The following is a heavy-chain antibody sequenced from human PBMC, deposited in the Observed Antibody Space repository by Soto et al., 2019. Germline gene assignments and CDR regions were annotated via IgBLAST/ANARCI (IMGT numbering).Heavy chain of an antibody. V-gene: IGHV1-46*01. CDR1: GYTFTSYY. J-gene: IGHJ6*02. Sequence: SVKVSCKASGYTFTSYYMHWVRQAPGQGLEWMGIINPSGGSTSYAQKFQGRVTMTRDTSTSTVYMELSSLRSEDTAVYYCARDVIVATKADYYYYYGMDVWGQGTTVTVAS. CDR2: INPSGGST. CDR3: ARDVIVATKADYYYYYGMDV. D-gene: IGHD5-12*01.